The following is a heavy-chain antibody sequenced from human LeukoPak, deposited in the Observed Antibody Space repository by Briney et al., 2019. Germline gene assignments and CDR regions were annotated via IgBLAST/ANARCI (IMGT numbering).Heavy chain of an antibody. CDR1: GGTFSSYA. D-gene: IGHD4-17*01. V-gene: IGHV1-18*01. J-gene: IGHJ4*02. CDR2: ISAYNGNT. CDR3: AREGFYGDYDFDY. Sequence: ASVKVSCKASGGTFSSYAISWVRQAPGQGLEWMGWISAYNGNTNYVQKLQGRVTMTTDTSTSTAYMELRSLRSDDTAVYYCAREGFYGDYDFDYWGQGTLVTVSS.